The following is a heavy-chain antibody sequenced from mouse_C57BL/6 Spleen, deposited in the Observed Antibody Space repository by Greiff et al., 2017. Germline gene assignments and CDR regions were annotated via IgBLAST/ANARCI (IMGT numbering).Heavy chain of an antibody. J-gene: IGHJ2*01. Sequence: QFQLQQSGPELVKPGASVKISCKASGYAFSSSWMNWVKQRPGKGLEWIGRIYPGGGDTNYNGKFKGKATLTADKSSSTAYMQLSSLTSEDSAVYFCASSYSNYGDYWGQGTTLTVSS. D-gene: IGHD2-5*01. CDR3: ASSYSNYGDY. CDR1: GYAFSSSW. V-gene: IGHV1-82*01. CDR2: IYPGGGDT.